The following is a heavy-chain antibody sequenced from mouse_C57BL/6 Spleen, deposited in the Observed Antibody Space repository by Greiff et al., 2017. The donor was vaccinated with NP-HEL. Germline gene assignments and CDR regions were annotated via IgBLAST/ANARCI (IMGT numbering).Heavy chain of an antibody. CDR1: GYTFTSYW. CDR3: ARKGVGD. J-gene: IGHJ2*01. Sequence: VQLQQPGAELVKPGASVKLSCKASGYTFTSYWMQWVKQRPGQGLEWIGEIDPSDSYTNYNQKFKGKATLTVDTSSSTAYMQLSSLTSEDSAVYYCARKGVGDWGKGTTLTVSS. V-gene: IGHV1-50*01. CDR2: IDPSDSYT.